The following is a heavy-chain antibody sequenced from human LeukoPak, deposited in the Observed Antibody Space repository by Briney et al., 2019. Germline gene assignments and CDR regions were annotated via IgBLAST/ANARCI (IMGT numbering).Heavy chain of an antibody. V-gene: IGHV3-23*01. CDR2: ISASGATT. D-gene: IGHD1-26*01. J-gene: IGHJ3*02. Sequence: GGSLRLSCAASGFTFSSYVMSWVRQTPGEGLEWVSYISASGATTYFADSVKGRFTISRDNSKNTLYLQMNSLRAEDTAVYYCARVSYSGSHGLDAFDIWGQGTMVTVSS. CDR1: GFTFSSYV. CDR3: ARVSYSGSHGLDAFDI.